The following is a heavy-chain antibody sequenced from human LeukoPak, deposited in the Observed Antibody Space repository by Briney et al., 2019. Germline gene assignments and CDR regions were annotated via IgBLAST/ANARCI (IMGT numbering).Heavy chain of an antibody. J-gene: IGHJ1*01. V-gene: IGHV4-59*08. CDR3: VAYYDYVWGSYPRASMGYFQH. CDR2: IYYSGST. D-gene: IGHD3-16*01. CDR1: GGSFSAFY. Sequence: SETLSLTCAAYGGSFSAFYWSWIRQPPGKGLEWIGYIYYSGSTNYNPSLKSRVTISVDTSKNQFSLKLSSVTAADTAVYYCVAYYDYVWGSYPRASMGYFQHWGQGTLVTVSS.